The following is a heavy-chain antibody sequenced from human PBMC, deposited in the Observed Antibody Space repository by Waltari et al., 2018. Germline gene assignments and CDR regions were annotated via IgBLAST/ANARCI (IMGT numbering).Heavy chain of an antibody. D-gene: IGHD5-12*01. CDR1: GASISSTSHY. CDR2: VSYRGTT. V-gene: IGHV4-39*01. CDR3: ATYIGASVGTAAFDV. Sequence: QLQLQESGPRLVRPSATLSLTRRVSGASISSTSHYWAWLRQSPGQGLEWIGTVSYRGTTYISPSLKSRVSVSRDTSKNQVSLILGSVTAADMAVYYCATYIGASVGTAAFDVWGQGTMVTVSS. J-gene: IGHJ3*01.